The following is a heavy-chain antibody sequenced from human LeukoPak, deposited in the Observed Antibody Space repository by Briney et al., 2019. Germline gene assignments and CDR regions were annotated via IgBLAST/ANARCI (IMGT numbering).Heavy chain of an antibody. CDR1: GGSISSSSYY. D-gene: IGHD5-24*01. CDR2: IYYSEST. CDR3: ARDRQGTATITLGSEGWLDP. Sequence: SETLSLTCTVSGGSISSSSYYWGWIRQPPGMGLEWIGTIYYSESTYYNPSLKSRVTISVDTSKNQFSLKLSSVTAADTAVYYCARDRQGTATITLGSEGWLDPWGQGTLVTVSS. J-gene: IGHJ5*02. V-gene: IGHV4-39*07.